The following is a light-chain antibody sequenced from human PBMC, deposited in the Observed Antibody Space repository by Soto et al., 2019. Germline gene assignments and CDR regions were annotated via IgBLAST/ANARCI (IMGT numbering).Light chain of an antibody. Sequence: EIVMTQSQATLSVSQGARATLSCRASQSVSSNVAWYQQKPGQAPRLLIYGASTRATGIPARFSGSGSGTEFTLTISSLQSEDYAVYYCHQYNNWPPWTFGQGTKVDI. V-gene: IGKV3-15*01. CDR1: QSVSSN. CDR3: HQYNNWPPWT. J-gene: IGKJ1*01. CDR2: GAS.